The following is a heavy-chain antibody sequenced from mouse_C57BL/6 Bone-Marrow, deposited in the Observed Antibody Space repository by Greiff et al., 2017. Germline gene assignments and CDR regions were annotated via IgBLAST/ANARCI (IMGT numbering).Heavy chain of an antibody. CDR2: IYPGNSDT. CDR3: TSPSFITTVVDYFDY. J-gene: IGHJ2*01. Sequence: EVKLMESGTVLARPGASVKMSCKPSGYTFPSYWMPWVKQRPGQGLEWIGAIYPGNSDTSYNQTFKGKAKLTAVTSASTAYMELSSLTNEDSAGYYCTSPSFITTVVDYFDYWGQGTTLTVSS. V-gene: IGHV1-5*01. D-gene: IGHD1-1*01. CDR1: GYTFPSYW.